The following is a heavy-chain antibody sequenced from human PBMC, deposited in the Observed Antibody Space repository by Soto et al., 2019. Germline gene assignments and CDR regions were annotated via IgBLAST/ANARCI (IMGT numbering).Heavy chain of an antibody. Sequence: GGSLRLSCAASGFTFSSYWMSWVRQAPGKGLEWVANIKQDGSEKYYVDSVKGRFTISRDNAKNSLYLQMNSLRAEDTAVYYCARDASVQRLASYYFDYWGQGTLVTVSS. CDR1: GFTFSSYW. J-gene: IGHJ4*02. D-gene: IGHD6-25*01. CDR2: IKQDGSEK. CDR3: ARDASVQRLASYYFDY. V-gene: IGHV3-7*01.